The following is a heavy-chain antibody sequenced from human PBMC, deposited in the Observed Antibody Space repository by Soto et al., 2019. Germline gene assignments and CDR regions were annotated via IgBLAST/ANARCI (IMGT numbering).Heavy chain of an antibody. CDR2: MSGSSSTT. V-gene: IGHV3-23*01. CDR1: GLTFSNYA. Sequence: LRVSCATSGLTFSNYAMSWVRQAPGGGLEWVSSMSGSSSTTYYADSVKGRFTISRDRSKNTLYLQMSSLRAEDTALYYCAKNQERELPRVIDFWGQGTLVTVSS. J-gene: IGHJ4*02. D-gene: IGHD1-7*01. CDR3: AKNQERELPRVIDF.